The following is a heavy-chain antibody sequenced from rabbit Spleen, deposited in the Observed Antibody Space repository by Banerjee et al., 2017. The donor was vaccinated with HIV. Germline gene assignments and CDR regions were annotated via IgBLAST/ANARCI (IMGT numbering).Heavy chain of an antibody. CDR1: GFSFSQFYY. J-gene: IGHJ4*01. V-gene: IGHV1S40*01. CDR3: ATGSGTINLSL. Sequence: QSLEESGGGLVKPGGTLTLTCTASGFSFSQFYYMCWVRQAPGKRPEWIACIYADSGGTDYASWAKGRFTISKTSSTTVTLQVTSLTAADTATYFCATGSGTINLSLWGPGTLVTVS. D-gene: IGHD2-1*01. CDR2: IYADSGGT.